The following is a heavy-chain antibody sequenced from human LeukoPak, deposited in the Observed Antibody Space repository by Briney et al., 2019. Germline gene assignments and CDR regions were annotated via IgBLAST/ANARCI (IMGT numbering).Heavy chain of an antibody. Sequence: GESLKISCKGSGYRFTSYWIGWVRPMPGKGLEWMGIIYPGDSDTRYSPSFQGQVTISADKSISTAYLQWSSLKTSDTAMYYCARLKNYCGRGSPSDDYYYGMDDWGKGTTVTVSS. J-gene: IGHJ6*04. CDR2: IYPGDSDT. CDR3: ARLKNYCGRGSPSDDYYYGMDD. D-gene: IGHD3-10*01. CDR1: GYRFTSYW. V-gene: IGHV5-51*01.